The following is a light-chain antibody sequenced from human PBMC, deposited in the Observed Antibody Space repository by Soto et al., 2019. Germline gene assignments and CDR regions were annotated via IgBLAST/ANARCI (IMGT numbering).Light chain of an antibody. V-gene: IGKV1-5*01. CDR3: QQYNSYPYS. Sequence: DIQVTQSPSTLSASVGERVTISCRASQNIDSWLAWYQQKPGKAPKLLIYDASSLESGVPSRFSGSGSGTEFTLTISSLQPDDFATYYCQQYNSYPYSFGPGTKVDIK. CDR1: QNIDSW. J-gene: IGKJ3*01. CDR2: DAS.